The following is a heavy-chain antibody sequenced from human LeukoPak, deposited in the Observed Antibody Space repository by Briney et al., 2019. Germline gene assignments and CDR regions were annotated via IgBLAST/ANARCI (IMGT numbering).Heavy chain of an antibody. V-gene: IGHV3-73*01. CDR3: TGNYYGSGSYADFDY. CDR2: IRSTANGYAT. J-gene: IGHJ4*02. CDR1: GFTFSGSA. Sequence: GGSLRLSCAASGFTFSGSALHGVRQASGKGLEWVGRIRSTANGYATAYAASVKGRFTIFRDDSKNTAYLQMDRLKTEDTAVYYCTGNYYGSGSYADFDYWGQGTLVTVSS. D-gene: IGHD3-10*01.